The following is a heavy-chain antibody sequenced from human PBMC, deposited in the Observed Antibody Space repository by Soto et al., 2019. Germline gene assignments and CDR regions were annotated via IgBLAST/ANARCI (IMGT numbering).Heavy chain of an antibody. J-gene: IGHJ3*02. CDR2: INYSGSN. CDR3: ARGGSSDWQVDFDI. Sequence: SETLSLTCAVDDGYFSTYYWNWIRQSPGKGLEWIGKINYSGSNNYNPSLKSRVTISIDMSKNQVSLKLTSVTAADTAVYFCARGGSSDWQVDFDIWGQGTTVTVSS. V-gene: IGHV4-34*01. D-gene: IGHD6-19*01. CDR1: DGYFSTYY.